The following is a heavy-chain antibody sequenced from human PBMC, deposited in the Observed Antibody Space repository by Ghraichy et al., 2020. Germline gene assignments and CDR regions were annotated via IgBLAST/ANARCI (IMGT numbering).Heavy chain of an antibody. Sequence: ASVKVSCKASGYTFTGYTMHWVRHAPGQGLEWMGWINPNSGGTNYAQKFEGRVTMTRDTSISTVYMELIRLTSDDTAVYYCARLGMDVWGQETTVTVSS. CDR1: GYTFTGYT. V-gene: IGHV1-2*02. D-gene: IGHD7-27*01. CDR2: INPNSGGT. CDR3: ARLGMDV. J-gene: IGHJ6*02.